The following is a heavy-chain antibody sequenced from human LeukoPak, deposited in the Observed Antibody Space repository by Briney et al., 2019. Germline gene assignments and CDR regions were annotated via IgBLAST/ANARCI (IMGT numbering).Heavy chain of an antibody. CDR2: IYYTGRT. D-gene: IGHD2-15*01. CDR3: ARHLGPGWHAMDV. J-gene: IGHJ6*01. Sequence: PSETLSLTCTVSGGSISGYYWNWIRQPPGKGLQWIGYIYYTGRTKYNPSLNSRVTISVDASKNQFSLKLTSVTAADTAVYYCARHLGPGWHAMDVWGQGTTVTVSS. CDR1: GGSISGYY. V-gene: IGHV4-59*08.